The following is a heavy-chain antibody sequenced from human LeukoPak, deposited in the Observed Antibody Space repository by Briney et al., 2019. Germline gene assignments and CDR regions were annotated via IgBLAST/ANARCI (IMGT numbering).Heavy chain of an antibody. CDR2: ISSSSSYI. Sequence: GGSLRLSCAASGFTFSSYSMNWVRQAPGKGLEWVSSISSSSSYIYYADSVKGRFTISRDNAKNSLYLQMNSLRAEDTAVYYCARGGGDILTGYDDAFDIWGQGTMVTVSS. D-gene: IGHD3-9*01. J-gene: IGHJ3*02. V-gene: IGHV3-21*01. CDR3: ARGGGDILTGYDDAFDI. CDR1: GFTFSSYS.